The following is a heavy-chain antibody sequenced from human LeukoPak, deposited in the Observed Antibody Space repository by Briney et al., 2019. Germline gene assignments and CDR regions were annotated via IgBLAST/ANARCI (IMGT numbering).Heavy chain of an antibody. Sequence: GGSLRLSCAASGFTFSSYAMSWVRQAPGKGLEWVAAIWYDRTNKYYADSVKGRFTISRDNSKNTLYLQMSSLRAEDTAVYYCARDRLTTVTTFHFDYWGQGTLVTVSS. D-gene: IGHD4-17*01. V-gene: IGHV3-33*08. CDR3: ARDRLTTVTTFHFDY. J-gene: IGHJ4*02. CDR1: GFTFSSYA. CDR2: IWYDRTNK.